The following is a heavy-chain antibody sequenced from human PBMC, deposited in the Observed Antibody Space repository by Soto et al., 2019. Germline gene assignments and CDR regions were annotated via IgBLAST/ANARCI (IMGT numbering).Heavy chain of an antibody. CDR2: IYYSGST. Sequence: SETLSLTCTVSGGSISSYYWSWIRQPPGKGLEWIGYIYYSGSTNYNPSLKSRVTISVDTSKNQFSLKLSSVTAADTAVYYCARVAAAGPPAFFGMDVWGQGTLVTVSS. J-gene: IGHJ4*02. D-gene: IGHD6-13*01. CDR1: GGSISSYY. V-gene: IGHV4-59*01. CDR3: ARVAAAGPPAFFGMDV.